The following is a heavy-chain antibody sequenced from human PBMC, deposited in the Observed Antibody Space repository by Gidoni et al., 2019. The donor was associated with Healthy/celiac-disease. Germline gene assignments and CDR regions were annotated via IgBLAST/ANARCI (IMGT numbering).Heavy chain of an antibody. CDR3: AREGEEYSSVGWFDP. V-gene: IGHV3-30-3*01. Sequence: QVQLVESGGGVVQPGRSLRLSCAASGFTFSSYAMHWVRPAPGKGLEWVAVISYDGSNKYYADSVKGRFTISRDNSKNTLYLQMNSLRAEDTAVYYCAREGEEYSSVGWFDPWGQGTLVTVSS. CDR2: ISYDGSNK. CDR1: GFTFSSYA. D-gene: IGHD6-19*01. J-gene: IGHJ5*02.